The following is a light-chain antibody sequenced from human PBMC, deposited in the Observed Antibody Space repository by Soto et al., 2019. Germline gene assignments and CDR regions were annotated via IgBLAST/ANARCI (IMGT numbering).Light chain of an antibody. V-gene: IGKV2-28*01. Sequence: DIVMTQSPLSLPVTPGEPASISCRSSQSLLHSNGYNYLDWYLQKPGQSPQLLIYLGSNRASGVPDRFSGSGSGTDFTLKIIRVEADDVGVYYCMQALQTPRYTFGQGTKLEIK. J-gene: IGKJ2*01. CDR3: MQALQTPRYT. CDR2: LGS. CDR1: QSLLHSNGYNY.